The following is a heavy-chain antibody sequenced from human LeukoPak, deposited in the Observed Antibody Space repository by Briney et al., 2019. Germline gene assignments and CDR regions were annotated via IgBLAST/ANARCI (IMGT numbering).Heavy chain of an antibody. V-gene: IGHV4-59*01. CDR1: GGSISSYY. Sequence: PSETLSLICTVSGGSISSYYWSWIRQPPGRGLEWIGYIYYSGSTNYNPSLKSRVTISVDTSKNQSSLKLSSVTAADTAVYYCARGGSSGWYDAFDIWGQGTMVTVSS. CDR3: ARGGSSGWYDAFDI. CDR2: IYYSGST. D-gene: IGHD6-19*01. J-gene: IGHJ3*02.